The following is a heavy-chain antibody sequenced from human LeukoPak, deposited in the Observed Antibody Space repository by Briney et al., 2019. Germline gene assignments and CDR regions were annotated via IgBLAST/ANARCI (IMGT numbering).Heavy chain of an antibody. J-gene: IGHJ4*02. Sequence: GGSLRLSCAASGFTFSSYGMHWVRQAPGRGLEWVAVISYDGSNKYCADSVKGRFTISRDNSKNTLYLQMNSLRAEDTAVYYCAKEFHPRGYSGYDLGDWGQGTLVTVSS. V-gene: IGHV3-30*18. CDR3: AKEFHPRGYSGYDLGD. CDR1: GFTFSSYG. D-gene: IGHD5-12*01. CDR2: ISYDGSNK.